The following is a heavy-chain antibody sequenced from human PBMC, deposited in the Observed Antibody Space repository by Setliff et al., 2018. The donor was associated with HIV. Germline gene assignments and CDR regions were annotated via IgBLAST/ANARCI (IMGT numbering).Heavy chain of an antibody. J-gene: IGHJ3*02. CDR1: GGSISRSNW. D-gene: IGHD1-26*01. CDR2: IYHSGNT. V-gene: IGHV4-4*02. CDR3: ARRGGSFPHDAFDI. Sequence: SETLSLTCAVSGGSISRSNWWSWVRQPPRKGLEWIGEIYHSGNTSYNPSLKSRVTVSVDKSKNQFSLKLSSVTAADTAVYYCARRGGSFPHDAFDIWGQGTMVTVSS.